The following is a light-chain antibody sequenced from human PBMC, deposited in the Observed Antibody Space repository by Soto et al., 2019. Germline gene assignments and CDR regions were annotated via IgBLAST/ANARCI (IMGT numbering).Light chain of an antibody. J-gene: IGKJ5*01. V-gene: IGKV3-15*01. CDR2: YAS. CDR3: QQYNNWPPIT. Sequence: EIMMTQSPATLSVSPGERATLSCRASQSVSNNLAWYQQKPGQAPRLLIYYASTRATGIPARFSGSGSGTEFTLTISSLQSEDYALYYCQQYNNWPPITFGQGTRLEIK. CDR1: QSVSNN.